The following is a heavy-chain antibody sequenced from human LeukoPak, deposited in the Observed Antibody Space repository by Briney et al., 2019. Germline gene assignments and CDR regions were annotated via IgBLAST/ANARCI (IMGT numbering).Heavy chain of an antibody. CDR1: GFTFSSYG. V-gene: IGHV3-33*01. D-gene: IGHD6-25*01. CDR2: IWYDGSNK. Sequence: GGSLRLSCAASGFTFSSYGMHWVRQAPGKGLEWVAVIWYDGSNKYYADSVKGRFTISRDNSKNTLYLQMNSLRAEDTAVYYCARDSGSLTSFDYWGQGTLVTVSS. CDR3: ARDSGSLTSFDY. J-gene: IGHJ4*02.